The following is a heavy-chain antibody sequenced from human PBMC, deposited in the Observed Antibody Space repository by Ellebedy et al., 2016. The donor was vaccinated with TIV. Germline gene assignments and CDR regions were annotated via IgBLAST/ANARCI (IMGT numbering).Heavy chain of an antibody. J-gene: IGHJ4*02. CDR1: GTGGTFSSHP. V-gene: IGHV1-69*13. Sequence: SVKVSCXASGTGGTFSSHPVSWVRQAPGQGLEWMGVIISVFGTENYAQKFQDRVAITVDDSTTTVYMELSSLRFEDTAVYYCAREDAEVGIDYWGQGTLVTVSS. CDR3: AREDAEVGIDY. CDR2: IISVFGTE.